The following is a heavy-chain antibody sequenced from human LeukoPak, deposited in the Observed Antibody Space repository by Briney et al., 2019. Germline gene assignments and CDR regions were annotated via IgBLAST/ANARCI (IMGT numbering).Heavy chain of an antibody. J-gene: IGHJ4*02. CDR3: ARKYTITTKFDY. Sequence: GESLKISCKGLGYKFTTHWIGWVRQMPGKGLEWMGVIYPGDSDARYSPSFQGQVTISADKSIRTAYLQWSSLKASDSAIYYCARKYTITTKFDYWGQGTLVTVSS. D-gene: IGHD1-1*01. CDR1: GYKFTTHW. CDR2: IYPGDSDA. V-gene: IGHV5-51*01.